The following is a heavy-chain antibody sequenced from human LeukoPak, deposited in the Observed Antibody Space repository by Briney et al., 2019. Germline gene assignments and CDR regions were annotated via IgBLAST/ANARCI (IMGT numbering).Heavy chain of an antibody. Sequence: TSETLSLTCAVYGGSLSGYYWSWIRQPPGKGLEWIGEINHSGSTNYNPSLKSRVTISVDTSKNQFSLKLSSVTAADTAVYYCARVRVPAAMNWFDPWGQGTLVTVSS. CDR3: ARVRVPAAMNWFDP. D-gene: IGHD2-2*01. V-gene: IGHV4-34*01. CDR2: INHSGST. J-gene: IGHJ5*02. CDR1: GGSLSGYY.